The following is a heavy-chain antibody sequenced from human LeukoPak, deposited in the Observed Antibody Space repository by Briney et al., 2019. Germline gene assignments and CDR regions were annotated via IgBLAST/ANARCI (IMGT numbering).Heavy chain of an antibody. CDR1: GYTLTELS. CDR2: FDPEDGET. Sequence: ASVKVSCKVSGYTLTELSMHWVRQAPGKGLEWMGGFDPEDGETIYAQKFQGRVTMTEDTSTDTAYMELSSLRSEDTAVYYCARDLPETTVIFSPDYYMDVWGKGTTVTVSS. D-gene: IGHD4-11*01. CDR3: ARDLPETTVIFSPDYYMDV. J-gene: IGHJ6*03. V-gene: IGHV1-24*01.